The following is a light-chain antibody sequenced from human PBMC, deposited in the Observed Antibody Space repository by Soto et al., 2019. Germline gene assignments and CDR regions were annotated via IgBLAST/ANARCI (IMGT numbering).Light chain of an antibody. V-gene: IGKV1-6*01. CDR3: QQYNTDSPWT. CDR2: AAS. J-gene: IGKJ1*01. CDR1: QDIGND. Sequence: AIHMTQSPSALSASLWDIVTITCRASQDIGNDLGWYQQKPGQVPKLLLDAASGLQSGVPSRFSGSGSGTDFTLTVSNLHLEDFATYYCQQYNTDSPWTFGQGTKVDIK.